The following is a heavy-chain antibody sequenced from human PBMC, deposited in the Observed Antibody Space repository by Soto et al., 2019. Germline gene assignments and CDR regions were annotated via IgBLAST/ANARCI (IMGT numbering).Heavy chain of an antibody. CDR1: GFSFSNAW. V-gene: IGHV3-15*07. D-gene: IGHD2-15*01. J-gene: IGHJ6*02. CDR2: IKRKIDGEAT. CDR3: TTGSVEGV. Sequence: EVQLVESGGGLVKPGGSLRLSCAASGFSFSNAWMNWVRQAPGKGLEWVGRIKRKIDGEATDYAGPVKGRFTVFRDDSKSALYLQMNSLKGDDTDVYYCTTGSVEGVWGQGPTVTVS.